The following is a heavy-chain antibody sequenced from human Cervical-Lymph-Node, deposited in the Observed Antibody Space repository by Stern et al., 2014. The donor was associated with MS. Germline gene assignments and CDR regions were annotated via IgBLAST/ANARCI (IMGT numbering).Heavy chain of an antibody. Sequence: QVQMVQSGAEVKKPGASVKVSCKASGYSFTDYNMHWVRQAPGQGLEWMGRINPNSGDTNSAQKFQGRVTMTRDTSISADYMELNRLISDDTAVYYCARESFRGPTYWYFDHWGRGTLVTVSP. D-gene: IGHD1-26*01. J-gene: IGHJ2*01. CDR3: ARESFRGPTYWYFDH. V-gene: IGHV1-2*06. CDR2: INPNSGDT. CDR1: GYSFTDYN.